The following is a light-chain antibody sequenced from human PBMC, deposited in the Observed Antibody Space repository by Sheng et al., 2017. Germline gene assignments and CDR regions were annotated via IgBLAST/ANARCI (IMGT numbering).Light chain of an antibody. V-gene: IGLV2-14*03. CDR2: DVS. CDR1: SSDVGGYNY. Sequence: QSALTQPASVSGSPGQSITISCTGTSSDVGGYNYVSWYQQYPGKAPKLMIYDVSNRPSGVSNLFSGSKSGNTASLTIFGLQAEDEADYYCSSYTSTRIQVFGTGTTVTV. J-gene: IGLJ1*01. CDR3: SSYTSTRIQV.